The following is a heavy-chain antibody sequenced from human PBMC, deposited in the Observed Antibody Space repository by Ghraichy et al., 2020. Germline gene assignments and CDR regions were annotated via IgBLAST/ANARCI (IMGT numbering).Heavy chain of an antibody. D-gene: IGHD3-10*01. J-gene: IGHJ4*02. CDR1: GGSFSGYY. V-gene: IGHV4-34*01. CDR3: ARRRITMVRGVIIN. CDR2: INHSGST. Sequence: SETLSLTCAVYGGSFSGYYWSWIRQPPGKGLEWIGEINHSGSTNYNPSLKSRVTISVDTSKNQFSLKLSSVTAADTAVYYCARRRITMVRGVIINWGQGTLVTVSS.